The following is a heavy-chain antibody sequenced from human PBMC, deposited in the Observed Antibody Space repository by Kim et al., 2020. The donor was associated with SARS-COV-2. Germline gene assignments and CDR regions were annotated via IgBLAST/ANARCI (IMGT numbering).Heavy chain of an antibody. Sequence: GGSTSYAQKFQGRVTMTRDTSTSTVYMELSSLRSEDTAVYYCALLNDFDYWGQGTLVTVSS. V-gene: IGHV1-46*01. J-gene: IGHJ4*02. CDR3: ALLNDFDY. CDR2: GGST. D-gene: IGHD3-9*01.